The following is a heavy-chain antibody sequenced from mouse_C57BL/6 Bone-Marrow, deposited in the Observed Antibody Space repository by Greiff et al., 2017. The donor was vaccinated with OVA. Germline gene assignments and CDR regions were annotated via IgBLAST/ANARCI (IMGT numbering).Heavy chain of an antibody. J-gene: IGHJ3*01. V-gene: IGHV2-5*01. Sequence: VQLQQSGPGLVQPSQSLSITCTVSGFSLTSYGVHWVRQSPGKGLEWLGVIWSGGSTDYNAAFMSRLSITKDNSKSQVFFKMNSLQADDTAIYYCAKNWYYGSRRTWFAYWGQGTLVTVSA. CDR2: IWSGGST. D-gene: IGHD1-1*01. CDR3: AKNWYYGSRRTWFAY. CDR1: GFSLTSYG.